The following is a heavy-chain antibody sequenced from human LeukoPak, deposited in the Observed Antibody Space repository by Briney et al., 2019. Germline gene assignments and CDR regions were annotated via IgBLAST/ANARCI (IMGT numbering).Heavy chain of an antibody. CDR2: MNPNSGNT. CDR3: ARRPYHYYYYYMDV. V-gene: IGHV1-8*01. CDR1: GYTFTSYD. J-gene: IGHJ6*03. Sequence: ASVKVSCKASGYTFTSYDINWVRQATGQGREWMGWMNPNSGNTGYAQKFQGRVAMTRNTSISTAYMELSSLRSEDTAVYYCARRPYHYYYYYMDVWGKGTTVTISS.